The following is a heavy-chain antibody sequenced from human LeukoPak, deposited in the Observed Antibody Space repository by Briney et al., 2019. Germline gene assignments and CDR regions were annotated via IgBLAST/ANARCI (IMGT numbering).Heavy chain of an antibody. CDR1: GYSFTSYW. J-gene: IGHJ5*02. Sequence: GESLKISCKGSGYSFTSYWIGWVRQMPGKGLEWMGIIYPGDSDTRYSPSFQGQVTISADKSISTAYLQWSSLKASDTAMYYCARGREYYGSGSYYFNWFDPWGQGTLVTVSS. CDR3: ARGREYYGSGSYYFNWFDP. V-gene: IGHV5-51*01. D-gene: IGHD3-10*01. CDR2: IYPGDSDT.